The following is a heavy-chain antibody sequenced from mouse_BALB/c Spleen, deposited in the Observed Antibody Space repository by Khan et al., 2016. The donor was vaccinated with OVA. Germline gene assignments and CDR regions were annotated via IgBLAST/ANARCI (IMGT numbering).Heavy chain of an antibody. CDR2: IAYSGST. Sequence: VQLQQSGPGLLKPSQSLYLSCTASGYSITSDYAWNWIRQFPGNKLEWMAYIAYSGSTTYNPSLRGRISISRDTSKNPSFLQLTSVTTEDTATYYGASGRLLLRYPDYFDYWGQGTTLTVSS. J-gene: IGHJ2*01. V-gene: IGHV3-2*02. D-gene: IGHD1-1*01. CDR3: ASGRLLLRYPDYFDY. CDR1: GYSITSDYA.